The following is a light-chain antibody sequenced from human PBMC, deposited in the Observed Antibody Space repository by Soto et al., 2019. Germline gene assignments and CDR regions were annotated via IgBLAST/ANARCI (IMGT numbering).Light chain of an antibody. CDR2: GAS. Sequence: EIVLTQSPDTLSLSPGERVTLSCRASQRMTNNFLALFQQKPGLAPRLLIHGASTRASGVPDRFTGGGSGTDFVLTISRVEPEDFAVYYCQQYGSSPFTFGQGTKLQIK. CDR1: QRMTNNF. CDR3: QQYGSSPFT. J-gene: IGKJ2*01. V-gene: IGKV3-20*01.